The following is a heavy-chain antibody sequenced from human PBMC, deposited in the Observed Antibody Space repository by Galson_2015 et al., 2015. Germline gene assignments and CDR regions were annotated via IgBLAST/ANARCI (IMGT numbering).Heavy chain of an antibody. CDR3: AREAGDYYYYYMDV. V-gene: IGHV3-33*01. D-gene: IGHD6-13*01. CDR1: GFTISDSD. CDR2: TWDDESDK. Sequence: SLRLSCAASGFTISDSDIHWVRQAPGKGLEWVANTWDDESDKNYADSVKGRFTISRDNSKNTLFLQMNSLRTEDTAIYYCAREAGDYYYYYMDVWGKGTTVTVSS. J-gene: IGHJ6*03.